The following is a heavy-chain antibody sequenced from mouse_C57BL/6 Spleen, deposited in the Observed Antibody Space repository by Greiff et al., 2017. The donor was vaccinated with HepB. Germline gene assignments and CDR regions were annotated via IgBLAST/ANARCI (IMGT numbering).Heavy chain of an antibody. J-gene: IGHJ2*01. CDR2: INPSSGYT. Sequence: VQLQQSGAELAKPGASVKLSCKASGYTFTSYWMHWVKQRHGQGLEWIGYINPSSGYTKYNQKFKDKATLTADKSSSTAYMQLSSLTYEDAAVYYCGILGESRGFDYWGQGTTLTVSS. V-gene: IGHV1-7*01. CDR3: GILGESRGFDY. CDR1: GYTFTSYW.